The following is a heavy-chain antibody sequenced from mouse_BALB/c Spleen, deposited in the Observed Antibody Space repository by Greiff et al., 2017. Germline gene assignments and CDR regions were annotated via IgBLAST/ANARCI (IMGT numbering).Heavy chain of an antibody. J-gene: IGHJ2*01. CDR2: ISSGGGST. CDR3: ARGGGKTATGYFDY. CDR1: GFAFSSYD. Sequence: EVMLVESGGGLVKPGGSLKLSCAASGFAFSSYDMSWVRQTPEKRLEWVAYISSGGGSTYYPDTVKGRFTISRDNAKNTLYLQMSSLKSEDTAMYYCARGGGKTATGYFDYWGQGTTLTVSS. D-gene: IGHD1-2*01. V-gene: IGHV5-12-1*01.